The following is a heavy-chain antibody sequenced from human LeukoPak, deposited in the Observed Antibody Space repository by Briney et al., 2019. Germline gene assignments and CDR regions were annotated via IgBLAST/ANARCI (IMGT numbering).Heavy chain of an antibody. V-gene: IGHV4-59*01. CDR3: ARDSSPVTTSGIDY. CDR1: GGSISSYY. D-gene: IGHD4-17*01. CDR2: IYYSGST. J-gene: IGHJ4*02. Sequence: SETLSLTCTVSGGSISSYYWSWIRQPPGKGLEWIGYIYYSGSTNYNPSLKSRVTTSVDTSKNQFSLKLSSVTAADTAVYYCARDSSPVTTSGIDYWGQGTLVTVSS.